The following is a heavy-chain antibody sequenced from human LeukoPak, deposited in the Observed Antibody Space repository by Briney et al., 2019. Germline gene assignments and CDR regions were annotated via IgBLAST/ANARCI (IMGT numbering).Heavy chain of an antibody. CDR2: INPSGGST. CDR1: GYTFTTYY. CDR3: ARDTTRYFDY. D-gene: IGHD1-1*01. J-gene: IGHJ4*02. Sequence: ASVKVSCKASGYTFTTYYMHCVRQAPGQGLEWMGIINPSGGSTSYTQKFQGRVTMTRDTSTSIVYMELSSLRSEDTAVYYCARDTTRYFDYWGQGTLVTVSS. V-gene: IGHV1-46*01.